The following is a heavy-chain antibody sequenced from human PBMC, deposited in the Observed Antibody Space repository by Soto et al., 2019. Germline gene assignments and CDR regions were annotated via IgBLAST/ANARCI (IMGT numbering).Heavy chain of an antibody. CDR3: ERERADCSSTSCYYYYYYGMDV. CDR1: GYTFTSYA. Sequence: ASVKVSCKASGYTFTSYAMHWVRQAPGQRLEWMGWINAGNGNTKYSQKFQGRVTITRDTSASTAYMELSSLRSEDTAVYYCERERADCSSTSCYYYYYYGMDVWGQGTTVTVSS. CDR2: INAGNGNT. D-gene: IGHD2-2*01. V-gene: IGHV1-3*01. J-gene: IGHJ6*02.